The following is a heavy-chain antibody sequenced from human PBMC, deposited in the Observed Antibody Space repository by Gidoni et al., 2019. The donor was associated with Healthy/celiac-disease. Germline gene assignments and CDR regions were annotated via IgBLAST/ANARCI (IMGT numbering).Heavy chain of an antibody. CDR3: ARVGAVASNS. CDR2: ISSSSSTL. J-gene: IGHJ5*02. V-gene: IGHV3-48*01. CDR1: GFTFSSYS. D-gene: IGHD6-19*01. Sequence: EVQLVESGGGLVQPGGSLRLSCAASGFTFSSYSMNCVRQAPGKGLEWFSYISSSSSTLYYADSVKGRFTSSRDNAKNSLYLQMNSLRAEDTAVYYCARVGAVASNSWGQGTLVTVSS.